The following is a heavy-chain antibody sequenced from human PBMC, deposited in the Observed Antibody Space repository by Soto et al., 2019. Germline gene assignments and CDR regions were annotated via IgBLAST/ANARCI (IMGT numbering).Heavy chain of an antibody. V-gene: IGHV3-9*01. J-gene: IGHJ4*02. CDR2: ISWNSGSI. CDR3: AKVGDFGLWTYYNGTYYFDY. CDR1: GFTFDDYA. Sequence: EVQLVEAGGGLVQPGRSLRLSCAASGFTFDDYAMHWVRQAAGRGLEWVSGISWNSGSIGYADSVKGRFTISRDNAKNSLYLQMNSLRTEDTALYYCAKVGDFGLWTYYNGTYYFDYWGQGTLVTVSS. D-gene: IGHD3-10*01.